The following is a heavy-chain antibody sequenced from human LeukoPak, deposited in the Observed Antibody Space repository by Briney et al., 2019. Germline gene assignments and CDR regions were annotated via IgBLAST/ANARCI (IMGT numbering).Heavy chain of an antibody. CDR3: AREEYSGVGSLDP. J-gene: IGHJ5*02. Sequence: SETLSLTCAVYGGSFSGYYWSWIRQPPGKGLEWIGEINHSGSTNYNPSLKSRVTISVDTSKNQFSLKLSSVTAADTAVYYCAREEYSGVGSLDPWGQGTLVTASS. D-gene: IGHD6-6*01. CDR2: INHSGST. V-gene: IGHV4-34*01. CDR1: GGSFSGYY.